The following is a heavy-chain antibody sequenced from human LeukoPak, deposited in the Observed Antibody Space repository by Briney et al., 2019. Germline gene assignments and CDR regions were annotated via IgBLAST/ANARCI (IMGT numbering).Heavy chain of an antibody. J-gene: IGHJ4*02. CDR2: IYSSGST. CDR3: ARVSGYDWESFYDY. Sequence: PSETLSLTCNVSGGSIRGYYWSWIRQPPGKGLEWIGYIYSSGSTNYNPSLKSRVTISVDTSKNQFSLKLSSVTAADTAMYYCARVSGYDWESFYDYWGQGSLVTVSS. D-gene: IGHD5-12*01. V-gene: IGHV4-59*01. CDR1: GGSIRGYY.